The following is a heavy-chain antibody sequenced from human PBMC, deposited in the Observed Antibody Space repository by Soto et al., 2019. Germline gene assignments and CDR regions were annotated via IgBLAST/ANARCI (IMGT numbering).Heavy chain of an antibody. J-gene: IGHJ4*02. CDR1: GFTFSSYA. Sequence: QVQLVESGEGVVQPGRSLRLSCAASGFTFSSYAMHWVRQAPGKGLEWVAVISYDGSNKYYADSVKGRFTISRDNSKNTLYLQMNGLRAEDTAVYYCASAPTTVVTLYYFDYWGQGTLVTVSS. CDR3: ASAPTTVVTLYYFDY. CDR2: ISYDGSNK. V-gene: IGHV3-30-3*01. D-gene: IGHD4-17*01.